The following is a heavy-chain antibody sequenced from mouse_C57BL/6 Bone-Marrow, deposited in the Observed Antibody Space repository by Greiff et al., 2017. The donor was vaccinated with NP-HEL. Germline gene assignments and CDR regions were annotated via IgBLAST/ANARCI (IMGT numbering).Heavy chain of an antibody. CDR2: INPYNGGT. CDR1: GYTFTDYY. J-gene: IGHJ1*03. CDR3: ARPYYYGSRYFDV. V-gene: IGHV1-19*01. Sequence: EVQLQQSGPVLVKPGASVKMSCKASGYTFTDYYMNWVKQSHGKSLEWIGVINPYNGGTSYNQKFKGKATLTVDKSSSTAYMELNSLTSEDSAVYYCARPYYYGSRYFDVWGTGTTVTVSS. D-gene: IGHD1-1*01.